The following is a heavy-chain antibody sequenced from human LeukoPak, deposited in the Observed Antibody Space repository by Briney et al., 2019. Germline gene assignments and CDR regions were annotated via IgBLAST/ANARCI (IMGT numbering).Heavy chain of an antibody. CDR1: GGSISSSSYY. D-gene: IGHD3-10*01. J-gene: IGHJ4*02. CDR2: IYYSGST. V-gene: IGHV4-39*01. CDR3: AFHGSGSWFDY. Sequence: SETLSLTCTVSGGSISSSSYYWGWIRQPPGKGLEWIGSIYYSGSTYYNPSLKSRVTISVDTSKNQFSLKLSSVTAADTAVHYCAFHGSGSWFDYWGQGTLVTVSS.